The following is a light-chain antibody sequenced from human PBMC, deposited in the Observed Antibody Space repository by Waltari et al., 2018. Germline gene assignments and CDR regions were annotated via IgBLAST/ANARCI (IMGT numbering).Light chain of an antibody. J-gene: IGLJ2*01. CDR3: QSYDSSLSGVV. V-gene: IGLV1-40*01. Sequence: QSVLTQPPSVSGAPGQRVTISCTGRSSNIGAGHDVNWYQQLPGTAPKLLIYGNTNRPSGVPDRFSGSKSGTSASLAITGLQAEDEADYYCQSYDSSLSGVVFGGGTKLTVL. CDR2: GNT. CDR1: SSNIGAGHD.